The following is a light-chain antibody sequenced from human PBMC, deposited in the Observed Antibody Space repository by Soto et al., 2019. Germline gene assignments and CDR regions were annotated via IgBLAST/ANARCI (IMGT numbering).Light chain of an antibody. V-gene: IGLV6-57*02. Sequence: NFMLTQPHSVSESPGKTVTISCTGSSGSIASNYVQWYQQRPGSAPTTVIYEDNQRPSGVPDRFSGSIDSSSNSASLTISGLKTEDEADYYCQSYDSSNQCVFGSGTQLTVL. J-gene: IGLJ6*01. CDR3: QSYDSSNQCV. CDR1: SGSIASNY. CDR2: EDN.